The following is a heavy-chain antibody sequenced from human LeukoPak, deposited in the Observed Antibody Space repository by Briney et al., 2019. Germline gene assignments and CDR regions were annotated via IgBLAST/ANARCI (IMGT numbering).Heavy chain of an antibody. CDR2: MNPNSGNT. V-gene: IGHV1-8*01. CDR3: ARKSRGSSGYYY. Sequence: ASVKVSCKASGYTFTSYDINWVRQATGQGLEWMGWMNPNSGNTGYAEKFQGRVTMTRNISIRTAYMELSSLRSEDTAVYYCARKSRGSSGYYYWGQGTLVTVSS. CDR1: GYTFTSYD. J-gene: IGHJ4*02. D-gene: IGHD3-22*01.